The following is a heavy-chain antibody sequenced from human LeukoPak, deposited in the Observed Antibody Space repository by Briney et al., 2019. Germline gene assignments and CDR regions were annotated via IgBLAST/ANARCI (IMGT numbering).Heavy chain of an antibody. Sequence: GGSLRLSCAASGFTFSSYAMSWVRQAPGKGLEWVSAISGSGGSTYYADSVKGRFTISRDNSKNTLYLQMNSLRAEDTAVYYCAKDRGLIEMATSLFDYWGQGTLVTVSS. J-gene: IGHJ4*02. V-gene: IGHV3-23*01. D-gene: IGHD5-24*01. CDR2: ISGSGGST. CDR3: AKDRGLIEMATSLFDY. CDR1: GFTFSSYA.